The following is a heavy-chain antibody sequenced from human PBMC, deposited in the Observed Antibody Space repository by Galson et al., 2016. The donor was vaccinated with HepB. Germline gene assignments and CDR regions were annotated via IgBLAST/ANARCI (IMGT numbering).Heavy chain of an antibody. CDR2: IYPDDSNI. CDR1: GYTFISYL. D-gene: IGHD3-9*01. Sequence: QSGAEVKKPGESLKISCKGSGYTFISYLIVWVRQMPGKGLEWMGSIYPDDSNIKYSPSFQGQVTVSVDKSISTAYLQWSSLQASDTAMYYCASRRDILTGYRYYYVMDVWGQGTTVTVAS. V-gene: IGHV5-51*01. J-gene: IGHJ6*02. CDR3: ASRRDILTGYRYYYVMDV.